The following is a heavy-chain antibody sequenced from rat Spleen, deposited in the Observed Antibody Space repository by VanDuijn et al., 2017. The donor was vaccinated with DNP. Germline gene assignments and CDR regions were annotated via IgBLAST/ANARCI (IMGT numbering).Heavy chain of an antibody. CDR3: ARRRSIYWYFDF. J-gene: IGHJ1*01. V-gene: IGHV5-31*01. CDR1: GFIFSNYW. D-gene: IGHD1-2*01. CDR2: ISNTGDST. Sequence: EVQLVESGGGPVQPGRSLKLSCVASGFIFSNYWMTWIRQAPGKGLEWVASISNTGDSTYYSDSVKGRFTISRDYAKNTHYLQMDSLRSEDTATYYCARRRSIYWYFDFWGPGTVVTVSS.